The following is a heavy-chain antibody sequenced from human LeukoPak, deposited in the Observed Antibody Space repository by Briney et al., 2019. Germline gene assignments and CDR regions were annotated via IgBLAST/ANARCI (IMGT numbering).Heavy chain of an antibody. J-gene: IGHJ6*02. D-gene: IGHD1-26*01. CDR3: ARVWEPTYYYGMDV. CDR1: GVSITSHY. Sequence: SETLSLTCTVSGVSITSHYWSWIRQPPGQGLEWIGYIYSSGGTNYNPSLKSRVTMSVDTSKNQFSLKLSSVTAADTAVYYCARVWEPTYYYGMDVWGQGTTVTVSS. V-gene: IGHV4-59*11. CDR2: IYSSGGT.